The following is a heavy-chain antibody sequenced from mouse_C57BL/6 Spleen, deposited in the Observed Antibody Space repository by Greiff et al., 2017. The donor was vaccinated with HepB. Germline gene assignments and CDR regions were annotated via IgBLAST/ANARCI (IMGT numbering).Heavy chain of an antibody. V-gene: IGHV5-6*01. CDR1: GFTFSSYG. D-gene: IGHD1-1*01. J-gene: IGHJ3*01. CDR3: ASPGAGSSYWNSWFAY. Sequence: EVQLVESGGDLVKPGGSLKLSCAASGFTFSSYGMSWVRQTPDKRLEWVATISSGGSYTYYPDSVKGRFTISRDNAKNTLYLQMSSLKSEDTAMYYCASPGAGSSYWNSWFAYWGQGTLVTVSA. CDR2: ISSGGSYT.